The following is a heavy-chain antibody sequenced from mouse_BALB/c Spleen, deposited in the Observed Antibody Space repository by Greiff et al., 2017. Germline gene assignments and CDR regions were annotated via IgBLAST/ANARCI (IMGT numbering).Heavy chain of an antibody. Sequence: DVKLVESGGGLVQPGGSLRLSCATSGFTFTDYYMSWVRQPPGKALEWLGFIRNKANGYTTEYSASVKGRFTISRDNSQSILYLQMNTLRAEDSATYYCARDKGDYYGSSLTGFAYWGQGTLVTVSA. CDR2: IRNKANGYTT. CDR1: GFTFTDYY. V-gene: IGHV7-3*02. D-gene: IGHD1-1*01. CDR3: ARDKGDYYGSSLTGFAY. J-gene: IGHJ3*01.